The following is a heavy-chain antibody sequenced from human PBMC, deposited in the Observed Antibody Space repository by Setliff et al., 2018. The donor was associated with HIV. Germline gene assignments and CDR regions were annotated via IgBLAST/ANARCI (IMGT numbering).Heavy chain of an antibody. J-gene: IGHJ4*02. CDR2: MSHSGGA. V-gene: IGHV4-34*01. CDR3: ATSNSWSCRLNY. Sequence: SETLSLTCAMYGDSFGDFYWSWVRQVPGKGLEWIGEMSHSGGANYNPSLKSRVSISVDTSKRQFSLKMTSVTAADTAIYYCATSNSWSCRLNYWGQGTVVTVSS. CDR1: GDSFGDFY. D-gene: IGHD1-26*01.